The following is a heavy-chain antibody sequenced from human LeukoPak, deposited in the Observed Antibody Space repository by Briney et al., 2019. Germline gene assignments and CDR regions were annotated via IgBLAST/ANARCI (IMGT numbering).Heavy chain of an antibody. CDR2: INHSGST. J-gene: IGHJ6*02. D-gene: IGHD5-18*01. V-gene: IGHV4-39*07. Sequence: PSETLSLTCTVSGGSISNSTYYWGWIRQPPGKGLEWIGEINHSGSTNYNPSLKSRVTISVDTSKNQFSLKLSSVTAADTAVYYCARGLRIQLWLSDGMDVWGQGTTVAVSS. CDR1: GGSISNSTYY. CDR3: ARGLRIQLWLSDGMDV.